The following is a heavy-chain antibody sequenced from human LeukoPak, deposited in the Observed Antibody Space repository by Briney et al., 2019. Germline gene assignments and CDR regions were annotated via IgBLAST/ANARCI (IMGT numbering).Heavy chain of an antibody. V-gene: IGHV3-23*01. CDR1: GFTFSTSA. CDR2: ISGSGDST. CDR3: AKQRSEVPVAASNY. D-gene: IGHD2-2*01. J-gene: IGHJ4*02. Sequence: GGSLRLSCAASGFTFSTSAMSWVRQAPGKGLEWVSGISGSGDSTYYVDSVKGRFTISRDNSESTLYLHMNSLRAEATAIYYCAKQRSEVPVAASNYWGQGTLVTVSS.